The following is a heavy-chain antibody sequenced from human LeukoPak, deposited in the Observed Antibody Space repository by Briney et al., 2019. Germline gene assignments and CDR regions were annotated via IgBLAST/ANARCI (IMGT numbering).Heavy chain of an antibody. V-gene: IGHV3-72*01. Sequence: QPGGSLRLSCVASGFTFSDYYMDWVRQAPGKGLEWVGRIKNKVNSYTTEYAASVKGRFTFSRDDSKNSLHLQMNSLKTEDTAVYYCARGLAGSSGVFDIWGQGTMVTVSS. CDR1: GFTFSDYY. D-gene: IGHD3-22*01. CDR3: ARGLAGSSGVFDI. J-gene: IGHJ3*02. CDR2: IKNKVNSYTT.